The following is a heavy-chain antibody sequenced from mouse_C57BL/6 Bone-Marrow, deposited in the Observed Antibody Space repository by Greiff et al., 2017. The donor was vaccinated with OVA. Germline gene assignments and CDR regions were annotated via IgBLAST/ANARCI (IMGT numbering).Heavy chain of an antibody. CDR3: SYYYGSSYYYAMDY. CDR2: IYPGSGNT. J-gene: IGHJ4*01. CDR1: GYSFTSYY. Sequence: VQLQQSGPELVKPGASVKISCKASGYSFTSYYIHWVKQRPGQGLEWIGWIYPGSGNTKYNEKFKGKATLTADTSSSTAYMQLSSLTSEDSAVYYCSYYYGSSYYYAMDYWGQGTSVTVSS. D-gene: IGHD1-1*01. V-gene: IGHV1-66*01.